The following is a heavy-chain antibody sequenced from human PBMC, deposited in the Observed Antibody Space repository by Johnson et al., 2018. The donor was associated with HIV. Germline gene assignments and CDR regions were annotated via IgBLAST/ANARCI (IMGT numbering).Heavy chain of an antibody. CDR2: ISYDGNNK. D-gene: IGHD6-13*01. Sequence: QVQLVESGGGVVQPGRSLRLSCAASGFTFSSYGIHWVRQAPGKGLEWVAVISYDGNNKYYADSVKGRFIISRDNSKNTVYLQMNSLRAEDTAVYYCARDALQQLVPRGAFNLWGQGTMVTVSS. CDR1: GFTFSSYG. J-gene: IGHJ3*01. V-gene: IGHV3-30*19. CDR3: ARDALQQLVPRGAFNL.